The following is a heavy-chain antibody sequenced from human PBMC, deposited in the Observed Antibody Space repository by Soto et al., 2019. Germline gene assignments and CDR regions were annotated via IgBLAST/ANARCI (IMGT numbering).Heavy chain of an antibody. CDR1: GYSISSSNYY. CDR3: ARRQGSSQAIWFDP. CDR2: IYYSGST. V-gene: IGHV4-61*05. D-gene: IGHD6-6*01. J-gene: IGHJ5*02. Sequence: PLETLSLTCSVSGYSISSSNYYLGWIRKPPGKGLEWIGYIYYSGSTYYNPSLKSRVTISVDTSKNQFSLKLSSVTAADTAVYYCARRQGSSQAIWFDPWGQGTLVTVSS.